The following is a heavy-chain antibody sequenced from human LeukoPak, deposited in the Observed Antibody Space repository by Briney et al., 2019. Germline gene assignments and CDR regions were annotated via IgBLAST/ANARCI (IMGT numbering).Heavy chain of an antibody. CDR3: TRDGITGTTSPYDY. J-gene: IGHJ4*02. Sequence: TGRSLRLSCTASGFTFGDYAMSWVRQAPGKGLEWVGFIRSKAYGGTTEYAASVKGRFTISRDDSKSIAYLQMNSLKTEDTAVYYCTRDGITGTTSPYDYRGQGTLVTVSS. V-gene: IGHV3-49*04. CDR1: GFTFGDYA. CDR2: IRSKAYGGTT. D-gene: IGHD1-7*01.